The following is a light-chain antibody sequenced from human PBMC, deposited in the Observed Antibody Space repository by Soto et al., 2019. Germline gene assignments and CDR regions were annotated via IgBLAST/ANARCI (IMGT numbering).Light chain of an antibody. CDR3: QSDATSLSAEV. Sequence: QSVLTQPPSVSGAPGQRVTIPCTGSRSNLGAGYGVHWYQQLPGTAPKLLIAGNTNRPSGVPDRFSAPKSGPSASLTLSGLPAEDESDYYCQSDATSLSAEVFGGGTQLTVL. CDR1: RSNLGAGYG. V-gene: IGLV1-40*01. J-gene: IGLJ2*01. CDR2: GNT.